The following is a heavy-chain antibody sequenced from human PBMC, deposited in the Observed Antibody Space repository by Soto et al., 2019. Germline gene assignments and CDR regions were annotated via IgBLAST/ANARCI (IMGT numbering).Heavy chain of an antibody. Sequence: GGSLRLSCAASGFTFSSYWMSWVRQAPGKGLEWVANIKQDGSEKYYVDSVKGRFTISRDIAKNSLYLQMNSLRAEDTAVYYCARDKNSYGDYPNYYYMDVWGKGTTVTVSS. D-gene: IGHD4-17*01. CDR2: IKQDGSEK. V-gene: IGHV3-7*01. J-gene: IGHJ6*03. CDR1: GFTFSSYW. CDR3: ARDKNSYGDYPNYYYMDV.